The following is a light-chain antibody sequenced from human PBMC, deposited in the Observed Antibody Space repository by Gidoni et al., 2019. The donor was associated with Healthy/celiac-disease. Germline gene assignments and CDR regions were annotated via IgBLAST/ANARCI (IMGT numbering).Light chain of an antibody. CDR3: QQYGSSPQFT. CDR1: QSVSSSY. CDR2: GAS. J-gene: IGKJ3*01. Sequence: TISCRASQSVSSSYLAWYQQKPGQAPRLLLYGASSRATGIPDRFSGSGSGTDFTLTISRLQPEDFAVYYCQQYGSSPQFTFGPGTQVDIK. V-gene: IGKV3-20*01.